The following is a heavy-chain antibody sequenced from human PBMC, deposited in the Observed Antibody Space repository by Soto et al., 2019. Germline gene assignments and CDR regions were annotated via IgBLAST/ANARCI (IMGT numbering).Heavy chain of an antibody. J-gene: IGHJ4*02. V-gene: IGHV4-59*01. CDR1: GGSIGRYY. Sequence: SETLALPCAVSGGSIGRYYWSWVRQAPRRGLEWIAYVSYSGATRYNPSLESRVTISVDTSKDQFSLRLNSVTAADTALYYCAGDGQYDSGAYYGPFDHWGQGTLVTVSS. D-gene: IGHD2-21*01. CDR2: VSYSGAT. CDR3: AGDGQYDSGAYYGPFDH.